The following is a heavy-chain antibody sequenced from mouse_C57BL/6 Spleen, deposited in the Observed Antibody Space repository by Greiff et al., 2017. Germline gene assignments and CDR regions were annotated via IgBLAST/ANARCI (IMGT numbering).Heavy chain of an antibody. CDR2: FHPYNDDT. V-gene: IGHV1-47*01. J-gene: IGHJ1*03. Sequence: LEESGAELVKPGASVKMSCKASGYTFTTYPIEWMKQNHGKSLEWIGNFHPYNDDTKYNEKFKGKATLTVEKSSSTVYLELSRLTSDDSAVYYCARRKYDYDVGYFGVWGTGTTVTVSS. CDR1: GYTFTTYP. D-gene: IGHD2-4*01. CDR3: ARRKYDYDVGYFGV.